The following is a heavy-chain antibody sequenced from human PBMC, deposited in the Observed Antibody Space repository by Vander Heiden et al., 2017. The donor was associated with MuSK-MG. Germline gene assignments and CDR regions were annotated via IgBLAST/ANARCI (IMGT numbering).Heavy chain of an antibody. CDR3: VRKDSGSDYGALDM. CDR2: ISGKNGDT. D-gene: IGHD1-26*01. CDR1: GYTFINYG. V-gene: IGHV1-18*01. J-gene: IGHJ3*02. Sequence: QVQLVQSGAEVKKPGASVSVSCKTSGYTFINYGITWVRQAPGQGLEWMGWISGKNGDTRYAQKVQGRVTMTTDTSTSTAFMELRSLRSDDTGIYYCVRKDSGSDYGALDMWGQGTTVTVTS.